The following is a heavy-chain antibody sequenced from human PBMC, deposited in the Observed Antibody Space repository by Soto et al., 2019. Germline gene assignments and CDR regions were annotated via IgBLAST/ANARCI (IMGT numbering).Heavy chain of an antibody. D-gene: IGHD6-13*01. CDR2: MSGSGVST. CDR3: AKEHHYSSSWSEFDY. CDR1: GFPFSSYA. J-gene: IGHJ4*02. Sequence: VQLLESGGGLVQPGGSLRLSCAASGFPFSSYAMSLVRQAPGKGLEWVSAMSGSGVSTYYADSVKGRFTISRDNSKNTLYLQMNSLRAEDTAVDYCAKEHHYSSSWSEFDYWGQGTLVTVSS. V-gene: IGHV3-23*01.